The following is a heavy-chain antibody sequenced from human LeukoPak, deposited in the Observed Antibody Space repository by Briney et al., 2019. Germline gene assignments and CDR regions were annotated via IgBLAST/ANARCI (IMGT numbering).Heavy chain of an antibody. CDR1: GCLFTSYW. Sequence: PGESLRISCKGSGCLFTSYWISWVRQMPGKGLEWMGRIDPSDSYTNYSPSFQGHVTISADKSISTAYLQWSSLKASDTAMYYCARSGYSYGYYFDYWGQGTLVTVSS. D-gene: IGHD5-18*01. J-gene: IGHJ4*02. V-gene: IGHV5-10-1*01. CDR3: ARSGYSYGYYFDY. CDR2: IDPSDSYT.